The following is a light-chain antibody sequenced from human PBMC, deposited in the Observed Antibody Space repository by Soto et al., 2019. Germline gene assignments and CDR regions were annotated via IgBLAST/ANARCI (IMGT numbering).Light chain of an antibody. CDR1: QSVSSN. J-gene: IGKJ4*01. CDR2: ATS. CDR3: QHYNNWPLT. V-gene: IGKV3-15*01. Sequence: EIVMTQSPATLSVSPGERASLSCRASQSVSSNLAWYQQKPGQTPRLLIYATSTRATGIPARFSGSGSGTEFTLTISSLQSEDFEVYYCQHYNNWPLTFGGGTKVDI.